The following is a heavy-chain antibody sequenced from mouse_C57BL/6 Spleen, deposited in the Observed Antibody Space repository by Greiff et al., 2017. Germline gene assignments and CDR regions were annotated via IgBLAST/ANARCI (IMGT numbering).Heavy chain of an antibody. D-gene: IGHD1-1*01. CDR3: ARSPNYYGSPFDY. Sequence: QVQLKESGPELVKPGASVKISCKASGYSFTSYYIHWVKQRPGQGLEWIGWIYPGSGNTKYNEKFKGKATLTADTSSSTAYMQLSSLTSEDSAVYYCARSPNYYGSPFDYWGQGTTLTVSS. J-gene: IGHJ2*01. CDR2: IYPGSGNT. CDR1: GYSFTSYY. V-gene: IGHV1-66*01.